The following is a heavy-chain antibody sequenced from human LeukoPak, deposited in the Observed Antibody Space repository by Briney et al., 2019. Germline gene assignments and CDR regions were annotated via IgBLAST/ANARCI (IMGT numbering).Heavy chain of an antibody. J-gene: IGHJ6*03. CDR3: ARLHYSKDGISRPSMDV. V-gene: IGHV4-59*08. CDR1: GGSITTYY. CDR2: IYYTGTT. D-gene: IGHD4-11*01. Sequence: SETLSLTCTVSGGSITTYYWSWIRQPPGKRPEWMGYIYYTGTTNYNPSFKSRVTISVDTSKNQFSLRVNSVTDADTAVYYCARLHYSKDGISRPSMDVWGRGTTVIVSS.